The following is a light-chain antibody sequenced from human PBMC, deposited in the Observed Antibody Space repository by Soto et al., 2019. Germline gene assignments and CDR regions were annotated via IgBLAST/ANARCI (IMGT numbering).Light chain of an antibody. Sequence: QSVLTQPPSVSGAPGQRVTISCTGTSSNIGAGYDVHWYQQLPGTAPKLLINANINRPSGVPDRVSGSKSGTSASLAITGLQAEDEADYYCQSYDSSLNVVVFGGGTKLTVL. CDR2: ANI. V-gene: IGLV1-40*01. CDR1: SSNIGAGYD. J-gene: IGLJ2*01. CDR3: QSYDSSLNVVV.